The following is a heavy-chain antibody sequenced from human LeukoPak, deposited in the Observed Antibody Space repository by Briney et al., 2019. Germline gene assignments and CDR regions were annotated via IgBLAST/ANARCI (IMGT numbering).Heavy chain of an antibody. CDR3: ARDLSGGGLDY. D-gene: IGHD3-10*01. J-gene: IGHJ4*02. CDR2: ISRNGGSA. CDR1: GFTFSVSV. Sequence: PGGSLRLSCAASGFTFSVSVMHWARQAPGKGLEYVSVISRNGGSASYANSVKGRFTISRDNSKNTLYLQMGSLRAEDMAVYYCARDLSGGGLDYWGQGTLVTVSS. V-gene: IGHV3-64*01.